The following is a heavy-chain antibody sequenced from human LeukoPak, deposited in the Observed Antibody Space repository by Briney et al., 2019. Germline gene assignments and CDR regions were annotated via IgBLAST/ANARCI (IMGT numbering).Heavy chain of an antibody. Sequence: ASVKVSCKASGYTFTSYDINWVRQATGQGLEWMGWMNPNSGNAGYAQKFQGRVTITRNTSISTAYMELSSLRSEDTAVYYCARGRGSFWSGLIIYNWFDPWGQGTLVTVSS. CDR2: MNPNSGNA. CDR1: GYTFTSYD. V-gene: IGHV1-8*03. CDR3: ARGRGSFWSGLIIYNWFDP. J-gene: IGHJ5*02. D-gene: IGHD3-3*01.